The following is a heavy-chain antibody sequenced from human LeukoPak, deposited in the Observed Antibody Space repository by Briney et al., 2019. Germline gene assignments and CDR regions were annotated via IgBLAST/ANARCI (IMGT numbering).Heavy chain of an antibody. D-gene: IGHD6-19*01. Sequence: EASVKVSCKASGGTFSSYAISWVRQAPGQGLEWMGGIIPIFGTANYAQKFPGRVTITADESTSTAYMELSSLRSEDTAVYYCARDPAVAGSIPHGDYWGQGTLVTVSS. V-gene: IGHV1-69*01. CDR1: GGTFSSYA. CDR3: ARDPAVAGSIPHGDY. J-gene: IGHJ4*02. CDR2: IIPIFGTA.